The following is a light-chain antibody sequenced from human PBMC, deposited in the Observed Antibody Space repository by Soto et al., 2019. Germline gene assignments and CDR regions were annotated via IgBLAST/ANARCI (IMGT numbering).Light chain of an antibody. Sequence: QSVLTQPPSASGSPGQSVAISCTGTSSDVGGYNYVSWYQQHPGKAPKLIIYEVTKRPSGVPDRFSGSKSGNTASLTVSGLQAEDEADYYCSSYGGSANLVFGGGTKLTVL. CDR1: SSDVGGYNY. J-gene: IGLJ2*01. CDR2: EVT. V-gene: IGLV2-8*01. CDR3: SSYGGSANLV.